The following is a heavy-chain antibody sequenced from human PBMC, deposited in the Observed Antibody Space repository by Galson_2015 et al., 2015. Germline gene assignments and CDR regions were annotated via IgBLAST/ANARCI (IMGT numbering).Heavy chain of an antibody. CDR1: GYTFTGYY. V-gene: IGHV1-2*04. CDR2: INPNSGGT. J-gene: IGHJ5*02. Sequence: SVKVSCKASGYTFTGYYMHWVRQAPGQGLEWMGWINPNSGGTNYAQKFQGWVTMTRDTSISTAYMELSRLRSDDTAVYYCARDNFDSSGYYYNNWFDPWGQGTLVTVSS. CDR3: ARDNFDSSGYYYNNWFDP. D-gene: IGHD3-22*01.